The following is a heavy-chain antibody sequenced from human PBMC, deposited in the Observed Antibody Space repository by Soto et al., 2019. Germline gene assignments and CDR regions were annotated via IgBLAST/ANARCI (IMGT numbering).Heavy chain of an antibody. J-gene: IGHJ2*01. Sequence: QVQLVQSGAEVKKPESSVKVSCKASGGTFSSYTISWVRQAPGQGLEWMGRIIPILGIANYAQKFQGRVTITADKSTSTAYMELSSLRSEDTAVYYCARVVLGVAMVPNLYFDLWGRGTLVTVSS. V-gene: IGHV1-69*02. CDR1: GGTFSSYT. CDR2: IIPILGIA. CDR3: ARVVLGVAMVPNLYFDL. D-gene: IGHD5-18*01.